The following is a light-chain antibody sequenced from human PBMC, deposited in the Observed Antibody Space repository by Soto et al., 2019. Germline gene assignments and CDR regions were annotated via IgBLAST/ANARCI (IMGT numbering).Light chain of an antibody. CDR2: SVF. Sequence: DIEMAQSPSSLSASVGDRVSLTCRASLSIGTYLNWYQQTPGQAPRLLIHSVFTLQSGVPSRFSGSGSGTEFTLTISSLQPEDSATYYCQQGYSSPQTFGQGTKLEIK. CDR1: LSIGTY. V-gene: IGKV1-39*01. CDR3: QQGYSSPQT. J-gene: IGKJ2*01.